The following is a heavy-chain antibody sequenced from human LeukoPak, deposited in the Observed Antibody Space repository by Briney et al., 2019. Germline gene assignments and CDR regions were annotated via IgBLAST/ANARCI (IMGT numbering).Heavy chain of an antibody. Sequence: GGSLRLSCVATGFTFSDYEMNWVRQAPGKGLEWVAHISTNGDVINYANSVKGRFTISRDNAKNSLYLQMNSLRAEDTAVYYCAREYGSGSYSYYYYYYMDVWGKGTTVTVSS. D-gene: IGHD3-10*01. CDR3: AREYGSGSYSYYYYYYMDV. CDR1: GFTFSDYE. V-gene: IGHV3-48*03. J-gene: IGHJ6*03. CDR2: ISTNGDVI.